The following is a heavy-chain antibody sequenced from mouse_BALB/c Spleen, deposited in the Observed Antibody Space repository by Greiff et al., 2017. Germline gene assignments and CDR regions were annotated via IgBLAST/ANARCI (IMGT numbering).Heavy chain of an antibody. J-gene: IGHJ4*01. CDR1: GFTFSSFG. Sequence: EVQRVESGGGLVQPGGSRKLSCAASGFTFSSFGMHWVRQAPEKGLEWVAYISSGSSTIYYADTVKGRFTISRDNPKNTLFLQMTSLRSEDTAMYYCARSSYRYDVNAMDYWGQGTSVTVSS. V-gene: IGHV5-17*02. CDR3: ARSSYRYDVNAMDY. CDR2: ISSGSSTI. D-gene: IGHD2-14*01.